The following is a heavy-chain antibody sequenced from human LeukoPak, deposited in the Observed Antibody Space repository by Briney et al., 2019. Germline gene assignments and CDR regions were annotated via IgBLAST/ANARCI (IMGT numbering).Heavy chain of an antibody. D-gene: IGHD2/OR15-2a*01. J-gene: IGHJ4*02. CDR2: IYPGDFDT. V-gene: IGHV5-51*01. CDR3: ARPDTDDYYFFVY. CDR1: GYSFTSYW. Sequence: GESLQISCQGSGYSFTSYWIGWVRQLPGKGLEWMGIIYPGDFDTRYSPSFQGQITISADKSISTAYLQWSSLKASDTAMYYCARPDTDDYYFFVYWGQGTLVTVSS.